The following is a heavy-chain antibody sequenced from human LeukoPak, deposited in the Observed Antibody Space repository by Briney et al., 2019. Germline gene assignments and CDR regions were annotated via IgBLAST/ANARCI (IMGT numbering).Heavy chain of an antibody. J-gene: IGHJ4*02. CDR3: ARNGMAYYYASSGSAIDY. CDR1: GGSISSYY. Sequence: SETLSLTCTVSGGSISSYYWSWIRQPPGKGLEWIGYIYYSGSTNYNPSLKSRVTISVDTSKNQFSLKLSSVTAADTAVYYCARNGMAYYYASSGSAIDYWGQGTLVTVSS. CDR2: IYYSGST. D-gene: IGHD3-22*01. V-gene: IGHV4-59*01.